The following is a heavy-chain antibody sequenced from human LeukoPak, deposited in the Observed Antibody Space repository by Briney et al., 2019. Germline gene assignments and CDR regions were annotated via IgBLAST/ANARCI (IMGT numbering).Heavy chain of an antibody. V-gene: IGHV1-69*04. CDR2: IIPIFGIA. J-gene: IGHJ4*02. CDR1: GGTFSSYA. D-gene: IGHD4-11*01. Sequence: VASVKVSCKPSGGTFSSYAISWVRQAPGQGLEWMGRIIPIFGIANYAQKFQGRDTITPDKSTSTAYMELSSLRSEDTAVYYCARVASDYSTYYFDYWGQGTLVTVSS. CDR3: ARVASDYSTYYFDY.